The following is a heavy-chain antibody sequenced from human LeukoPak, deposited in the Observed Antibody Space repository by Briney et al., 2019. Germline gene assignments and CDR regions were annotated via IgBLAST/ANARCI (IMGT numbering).Heavy chain of an antibody. J-gene: IGHJ5*02. Sequence: SETLSLTCTVSGDSISNYYWSWIRQPPGKGLEWIGYIYYSGSTNYNPSLKSRVTISVDTSKNQFSLKLSSVTSAATAVYYCARGELGYCSSTRCYRLDPWGQGTLVTVSS. CDR3: ARGELGYCSSTRCYRLDP. CDR1: GDSISNYY. D-gene: IGHD2-2*02. V-gene: IGHV4-59*01. CDR2: IYYSGST.